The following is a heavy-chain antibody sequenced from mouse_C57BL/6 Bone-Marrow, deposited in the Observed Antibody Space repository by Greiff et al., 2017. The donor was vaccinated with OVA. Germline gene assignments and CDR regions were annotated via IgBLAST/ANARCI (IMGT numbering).Heavy chain of an antibody. Sequence: QVQLQQSGPELVKPGASVKISCKASGYAFSSSWMNWVKQRPGKGLEWIGRIYPGDGDTNYNGKFKGKATLTADKSSSTAYMQLSSLTSEDSAVYFCAVYDYTWYFEVWGTGTTGTVSS. CDR2: IYPGDGDT. V-gene: IGHV1-82*01. CDR1: GYAFSSSW. J-gene: IGHJ1*03. CDR3: AVYDYTWYFEV. D-gene: IGHD2-4*01.